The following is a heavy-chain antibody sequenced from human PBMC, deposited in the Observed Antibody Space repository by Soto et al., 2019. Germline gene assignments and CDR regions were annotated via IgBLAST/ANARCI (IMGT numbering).Heavy chain of an antibody. V-gene: IGHV4-4*02. CDR1: GGSVRAPDW. J-gene: IGHJ5*01. CDR3: ARVRQGCSANNCYFDP. CDR2: VHISGHS. D-gene: IGHD1-1*01. Sequence: QVHLQESGPGLVAPSGTLSLTCTLSGGSVRAPDWWNWVRQSPDKGLEWIAEVHISGHSNYNPSLQSLVSVSIDSSKNQFYLHLNSVTAADTAIYYCARVRQGCSANNCYFDPWGQGTQVTISS.